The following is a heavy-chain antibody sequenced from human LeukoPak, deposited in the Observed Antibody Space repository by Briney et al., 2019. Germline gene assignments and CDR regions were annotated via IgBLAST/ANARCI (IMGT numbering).Heavy chain of an antibody. D-gene: IGHD6-6*01. J-gene: IGHJ4*02. CDR2: INHSGST. CDR3: ARWPGVGIAARPFDY. V-gene: IGHV4-34*01. Sequence: SEPLSLTCAVYGGSFSGYYWSWIRQPPGKGLEWIGEINHSGSTNYNPSLKSRVTISVDTSKNQFSLKLSSVTAADTAVYYCARWPGVGIAARPFDYWGQGTLVTVSS. CDR1: GGSFSGYY.